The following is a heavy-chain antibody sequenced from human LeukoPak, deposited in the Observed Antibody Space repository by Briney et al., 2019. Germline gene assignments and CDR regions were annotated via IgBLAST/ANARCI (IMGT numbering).Heavy chain of an antibody. CDR2: IARDGKDK. CDR3: ARDVAAAAVYYFDY. CDR1: GFTFSSYA. V-gene: IGHV3-30*04. J-gene: IGHJ4*02. D-gene: IGHD6-13*01. Sequence: GGSLRLSCAASGFTFSSYAMHWVRQAPGKGPEWVTVIARDGKDKHHADSVEGRFTISRDNSKNTLYLQMNSLRTEDTAVYYCARDVAAAAVYYFDYWGQGTLVTVSS.